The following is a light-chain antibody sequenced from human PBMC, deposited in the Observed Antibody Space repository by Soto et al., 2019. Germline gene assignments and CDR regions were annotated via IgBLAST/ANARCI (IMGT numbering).Light chain of an antibody. CDR2: GAS. J-gene: IGKJ2*01. CDR3: QQYGSSRYT. CDR1: QSVSSSY. V-gene: IGKV3-20*01. Sequence: EMLLTQSPGTLSVSPGERATLSGRASQSVSSSYLAWYQQKPGQAPRLLIYGASRRAADIPDRFSGSWSGTDFTLTISRLEPEDFAVYYCQQYGSSRYTFGQGTKLEIK.